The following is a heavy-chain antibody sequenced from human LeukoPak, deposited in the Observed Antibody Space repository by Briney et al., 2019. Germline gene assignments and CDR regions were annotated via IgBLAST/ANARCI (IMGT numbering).Heavy chain of an antibody. CDR2: FDPEDGET. J-gene: IGHJ4*02. Sequence: ASVKVSCKVSGYTLTELSMHWVRQAPGEGLEWMGGFDPEDGETIYAQKFQGRVTITADESTSTAYMELSSLRSEDTAVYYCAREIPTYYYDSSGYYRGLYFDYWGQGTLVTVSS. CDR3: AREIPTYYYDSSGYYRGLYFDY. CDR1: GYTLTELS. V-gene: IGHV1-24*01. D-gene: IGHD3-22*01.